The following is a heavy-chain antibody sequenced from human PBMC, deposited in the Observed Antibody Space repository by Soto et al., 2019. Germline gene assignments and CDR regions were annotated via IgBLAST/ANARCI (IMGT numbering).Heavy chain of an antibody. V-gene: IGHV3-30-3*01. CDR1: GFTFSSYA. Sequence: GGSLRLSCAASGFTFSSYAMHWVRQAPGKGLEWVAVISYDGSNKYYADSVKGRFTISRDNSKNTLYLQMNSLRAEDTAVYYCARDPSTIRQWLVRNYFDYWGQGTLVTVSS. J-gene: IGHJ4*02. D-gene: IGHD6-19*01. CDR3: ARDPSTIRQWLVRNYFDY. CDR2: ISYDGSNK.